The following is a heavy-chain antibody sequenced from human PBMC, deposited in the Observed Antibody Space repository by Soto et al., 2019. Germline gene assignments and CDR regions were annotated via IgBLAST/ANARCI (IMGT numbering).Heavy chain of an antibody. CDR2: INQDGSEK. CDR1: GFSFSYFW. CDR3: ASNGGRTLSFDY. D-gene: IGHD4-17*01. V-gene: IGHV3-7*02. J-gene: IGHJ4*02. Sequence: PGGSLRLSCATSGFSFSYFWLNWVRQAPGRGLEWVANINQDGSEKYYVDSVKGRFTISRDNSKNTLYLQKNSLRAEDTAVYYCASNGGRTLSFDYWGQGTLVTVSS.